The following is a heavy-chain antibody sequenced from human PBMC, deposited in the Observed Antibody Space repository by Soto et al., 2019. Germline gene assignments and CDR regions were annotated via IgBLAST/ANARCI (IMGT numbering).Heavy chain of an antibody. CDR3: ASGVPYCSGGSCYVALNDAFDI. Sequence: GASVKVSCKASGGTFSSYAISWVRQAPGQGLEWMGGIIPIFGTANYAQKFQGRVTITADESTSTAYMELSSLRSEDTAVYYCASGVPYCSGGSCYVALNDAFDIWGQGTMVT. CDR2: IIPIFGTA. V-gene: IGHV1-69*13. CDR1: GGTFSSYA. D-gene: IGHD2-15*01. J-gene: IGHJ3*02.